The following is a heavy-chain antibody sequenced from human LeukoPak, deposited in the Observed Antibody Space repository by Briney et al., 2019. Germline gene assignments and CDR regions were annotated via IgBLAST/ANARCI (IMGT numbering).Heavy chain of an antibody. CDR1: GGSISSGGYY. CDR2: IYYSGST. D-gene: IGHD3-22*01. Sequence: PSETLSLTCTVSGGSISSGGYYWSWIRQHPGKGLEWIGYIYYSGSTYYNPSLKSRVTTSVDTSKNQFSLKLSSVTAADTAVYYCARGGDPGKYYYDSSGYYGYWGQGTLVTVSS. V-gene: IGHV4-31*03. CDR3: ARGGDPGKYYYDSSGYYGY. J-gene: IGHJ4*02.